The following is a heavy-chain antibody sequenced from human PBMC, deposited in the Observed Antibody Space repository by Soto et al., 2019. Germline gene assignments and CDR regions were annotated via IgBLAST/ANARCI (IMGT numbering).Heavy chain of an antibody. Sequence: SETLSLTCTVSGFSISSGDYYWIWIRQPPGKGLEWIGYIYYSGSTYYNPSLKSRVTISVDTSKNQFSLKLSSVTAADTAVYYCARVGFGELLAHGMDVWGQGTTVTVSS. CDR1: GFSISSGDYY. J-gene: IGHJ6*02. CDR3: ARVGFGELLAHGMDV. V-gene: IGHV4-30-4*01. D-gene: IGHD3-10*01. CDR2: IYYSGST.